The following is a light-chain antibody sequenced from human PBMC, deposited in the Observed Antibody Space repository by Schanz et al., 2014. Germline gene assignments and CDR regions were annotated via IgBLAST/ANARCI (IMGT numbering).Light chain of an antibody. Sequence: QSALTQPASMSGSPGQSITISCTGTSSDVGRDNFVSWYQQHPGKAPTLLIFEVNKRPSGVSNRFSGSKSGNTASLTISGLLAEYEADYYCSSYRSSSTVVFGGGTKLTVL. CDR1: SSDVGRDNF. J-gene: IGLJ2*01. CDR2: EVN. CDR3: SSYRSSSTVV. V-gene: IGLV2-14*02.